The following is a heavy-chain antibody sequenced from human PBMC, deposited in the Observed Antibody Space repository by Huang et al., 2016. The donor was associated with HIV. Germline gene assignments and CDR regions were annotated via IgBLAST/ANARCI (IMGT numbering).Heavy chain of an antibody. CDR2: IKKDETEK. J-gene: IGHJ6*02. CDR3: ATKTAGMDI. CDR1: TFTFGAYW. Sequence: VESGGRSVQPGGSIRLSCVGSTFTFGAYWMSWVRQTPGKGLEGVANIKKDETEKYYLDSVKGRFNISRDNAKKVLFLEMDALRVEDTAIYFCATKTAGMDIWGQGTTVIVSS. V-gene: IGHV3-7*01.